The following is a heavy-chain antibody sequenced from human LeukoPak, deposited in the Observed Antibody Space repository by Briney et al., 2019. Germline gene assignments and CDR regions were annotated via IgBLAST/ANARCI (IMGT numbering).Heavy chain of an antibody. V-gene: IGHV3-9*03. J-gene: IGHJ4*02. CDR3: TKEPLDY. CDR1: GFTFDDYA. Sequence: GGSLRLSCAASGFTFDDYAMHWVRQAPGKGLEWVSGISWDSRSIGYADSVKGRFTISRDNTKNSLYLQMNSLRAEVMALYYCTKEPLDYWGQGTLVTVSS. CDR2: ISWDSRSI.